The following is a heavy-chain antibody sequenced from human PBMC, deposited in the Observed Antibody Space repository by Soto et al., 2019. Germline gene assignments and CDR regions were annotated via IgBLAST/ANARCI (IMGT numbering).Heavy chain of an antibody. CDR3: SVGVDH. Sequence: QVQLQESGPGLVKSSETLSLTCAISGGYIHSSDWRTWVSQHPGKGLEWIGEDHQSGGTNYKPSLKSRVYVALDKSKNQCSLKLRSVTAADTGVDTCSVGVDHWGQGILVTVSS. CDR2: DHQSGGT. CDR1: GGYIHSSDW. J-gene: IGHJ4*02. V-gene: IGHV4-4*02.